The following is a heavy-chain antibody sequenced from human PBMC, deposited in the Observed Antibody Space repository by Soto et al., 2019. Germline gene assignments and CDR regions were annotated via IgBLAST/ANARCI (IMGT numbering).Heavy chain of an antibody. Sequence: SETLSLTCTVSGGSVSSGSYYWSWIRQPPGKGLEWIGYIYYSGSTNYNPSLKSRVTISVDTSKNQFSLKLSSVTAADTAVYYCARQSSCSGGSCYNRFSFDPWGQGTLVTVSS. V-gene: IGHV4-61*01. D-gene: IGHD2-15*01. J-gene: IGHJ5*02. CDR1: GGSVSSGSYY. CDR2: IYYSGST. CDR3: ARQSSCSGGSCYNRFSFDP.